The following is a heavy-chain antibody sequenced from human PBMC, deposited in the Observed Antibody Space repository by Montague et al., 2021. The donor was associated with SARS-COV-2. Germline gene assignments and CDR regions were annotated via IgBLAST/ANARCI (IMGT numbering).Heavy chain of an antibody. V-gene: IGHV4-34*01. Sequence: SETLSLICAVYGGSFSGYYWSWIRQPPGKGLEWIGEINHSGSTNYNPSLKSRVTISVDTSKNQFSLKLSSVTAADTAVYYCAREVGRGYSGYEGEYWGQGTLVTVSS. J-gene: IGHJ4*02. CDR2: INHSGST. D-gene: IGHD5-12*01. CDR1: GGSFSGYY. CDR3: AREVGRGYSGYEGEY.